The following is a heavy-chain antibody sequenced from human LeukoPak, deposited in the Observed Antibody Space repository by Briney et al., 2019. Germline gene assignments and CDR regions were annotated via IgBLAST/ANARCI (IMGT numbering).Heavy chain of an antibody. J-gene: IGHJ3*02. V-gene: IGHV3-9*01. D-gene: IGHD3-3*01. CDR3: VKGGFLEWLTPPYDAFDI. CDR2: IKWNSGNI. Sequence: PGRSLRLSCAASGFTFNDYAMHWVRQVPGRGLEWVSGIKWNSGNIGYADSVKGRFTISRDNAKNSLYLQMNSLRAEDTALYYCVKGGFLEWLTPPYDAFDIWSQGTMVTVSS. CDR1: GFTFNDYA.